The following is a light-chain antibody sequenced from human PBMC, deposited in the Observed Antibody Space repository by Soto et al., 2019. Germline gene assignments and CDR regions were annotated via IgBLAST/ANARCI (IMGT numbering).Light chain of an antibody. Sequence: EIVLTQSPGTLSLSPRERATLSCRASQSVSSNYLAWYQHRPGQAPRLLIYGVSNRAPGIPDRFSGSGSGTKHTLATSKLEPEDFAVCYCQQYAASPRTFGQGTQVEVK. CDR1: QSVSSNY. J-gene: IGKJ1*01. V-gene: IGKV3-20*01. CDR3: QQYAASPRT. CDR2: GVS.